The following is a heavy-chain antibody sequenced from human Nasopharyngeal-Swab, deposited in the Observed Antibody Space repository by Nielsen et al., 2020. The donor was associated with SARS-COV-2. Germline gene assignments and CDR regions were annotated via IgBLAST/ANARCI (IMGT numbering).Heavy chain of an antibody. J-gene: IGHJ2*01. Sequence: GESLKISWAASGFTFSSYAMSWVRQAPGKGLEWVSAISGSGGSTYYADSVKGRFTISRDNSKNTLYLQMNSLRAEDTAVYYCAKVVRGYCGGDCPDWYFDLWGRGTLVTVSS. CDR3: AKVVRGYCGGDCPDWYFDL. V-gene: IGHV3-23*01. CDR2: ISGSGGST. CDR1: GFTFSSYA. D-gene: IGHD2-21*02.